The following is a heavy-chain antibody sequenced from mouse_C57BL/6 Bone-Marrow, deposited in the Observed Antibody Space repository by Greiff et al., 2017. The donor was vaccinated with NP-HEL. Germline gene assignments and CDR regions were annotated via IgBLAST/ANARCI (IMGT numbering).Heavy chain of an antibody. CDR2: INPDSSTI. CDR3: ARGKLLTGYWYFDV. J-gene: IGHJ1*03. Sequence: EVKLLQSGGGLVQPGGSLKLSCAASGIDFSRYWMSWVRRAPGKGLEWIGEINPDSSTINYAPSLKDKFIISRDNAKNTLYLQMSKVRSEDTALYYCARGKLLTGYWYFDVWGTGTTVTVSS. CDR1: GIDFSRYW. V-gene: IGHV4-1*01. D-gene: IGHD4-1*01.